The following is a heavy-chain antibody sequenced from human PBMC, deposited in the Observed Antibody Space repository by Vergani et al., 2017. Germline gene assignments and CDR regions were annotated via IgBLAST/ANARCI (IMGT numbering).Heavy chain of an antibody. V-gene: IGHV3-7*01. Sequence: EVQLVESGGGLVQPGGSLRLSCAASGFTFSSYWMSWVRQAPGKGLEWVANIKQDGSEKYYVDSVKGRFTISRDNAKNSLYLQMNSLRAEDTAVYYCARDLRGSYYYYAMDVWGQGTTVTVSS. J-gene: IGHJ6*02. CDR2: IKQDGSEK. D-gene: IGHD3-16*01. CDR3: ARDLRGSYYYYAMDV. CDR1: GFTFSSYW.